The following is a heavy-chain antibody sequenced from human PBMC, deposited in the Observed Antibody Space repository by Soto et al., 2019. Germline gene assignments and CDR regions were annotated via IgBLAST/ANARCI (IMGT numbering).Heavy chain of an antibody. CDR2: IIPVFGTT. CDR3: ARGMRDRTLYTPGFKP. D-gene: IGHD2-2*02. Sequence: QGLLLQSGAEVKKPGSSVKVSCKASRDTFRSNAFTWVRQAPGQGLEWMGGIIPVFGTTNYARKFQGRVTVRADESTSKVFLELRSLTSEDSGVYYCARGMRDRTLYTPGFKPWGPGTLGTV. V-gene: IGHV1-69*01. J-gene: IGHJ5*02. CDR1: RDTFRSNA.